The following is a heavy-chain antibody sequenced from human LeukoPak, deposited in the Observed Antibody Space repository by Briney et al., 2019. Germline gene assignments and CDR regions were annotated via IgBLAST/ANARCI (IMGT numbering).Heavy chain of an antibody. CDR2: IYYSGST. Sequence: SETLSLTCTVSGGSISSYYWSWIRQPPGEGLEWIGYIYYSGSTNYNPSLKSRVTISVDTSKNQFSLKLSSVTAADTAVYYCARGLDYGGNSDYWGQGTLVTVSS. V-gene: IGHV4-59*01. J-gene: IGHJ4*02. CDR3: ARGLDYGGNSDY. D-gene: IGHD4-23*01. CDR1: GGSISSYY.